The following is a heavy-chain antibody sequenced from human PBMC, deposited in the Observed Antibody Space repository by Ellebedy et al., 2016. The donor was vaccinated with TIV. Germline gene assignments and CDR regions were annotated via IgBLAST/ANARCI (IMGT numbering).Heavy chain of an antibody. CDR1: GITLSQYG. CDR2: MSHDGSHE. J-gene: IGHJ6*02. V-gene: IGHV3-30*18. D-gene: IGHD4-17*01. Sequence: GESLKISXEVSGITLSQYGMHWVRQAPGKGLEWVAVMSHDGSHEYYADSVKGRFTISRDNSKNALYLQMNGLRGEDTAVYYCAKDEASYGDYSYYYYGVDVWGQGTPVTVSS. CDR3: AKDEASYGDYSYYYYGVDV.